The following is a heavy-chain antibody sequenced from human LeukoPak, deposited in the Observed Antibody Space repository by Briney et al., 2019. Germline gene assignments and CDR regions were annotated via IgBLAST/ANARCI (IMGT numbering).Heavy chain of an antibody. Sequence: GGSLRLSCAASGFTFSSYAMSWVRQAPGKGLEWVSAISGSGGSSYYADSVKGWFTISRDNSKNTLYLQMNSLRAEDTAVYYCATRQWIQLWLLDYWGQGTLVTVSS. CDR1: GFTFSSYA. D-gene: IGHD5-18*01. V-gene: IGHV3-23*01. J-gene: IGHJ4*02. CDR2: ISGSGGSS. CDR3: ATRQWIQLWLLDY.